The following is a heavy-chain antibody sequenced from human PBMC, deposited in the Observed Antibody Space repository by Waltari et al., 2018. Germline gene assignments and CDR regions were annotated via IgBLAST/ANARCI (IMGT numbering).Heavy chain of an antibody. Sequence: EVQLVESGGGLVQHGGSLSLSCSVSGFTFTNHWMSWVRQAPGKGPEWVASIKQDGSEKYYVDSMKGRFTISRDNAKNSLSLQMDSLRAEDTAVYFCARGVTTVEYWGQGTLVTVSS. D-gene: IGHD2-21*02. CDR3: ARGVTTVEY. J-gene: IGHJ4*02. CDR1: GFTFTNHW. CDR2: IKQDGSEK. V-gene: IGHV3-7*04.